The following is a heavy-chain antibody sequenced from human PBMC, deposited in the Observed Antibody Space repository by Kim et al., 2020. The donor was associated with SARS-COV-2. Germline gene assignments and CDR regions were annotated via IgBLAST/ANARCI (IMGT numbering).Heavy chain of an antibody. D-gene: IGHD2-2*02. V-gene: IGHV3-33*01. CDR2: IWYDGSNK. J-gene: IGHJ4*02. CDR3: ARPSASVPAAIFHPDY. CDR1: GFTFSSYG. Sequence: GGSLRLSCAASGFTFSSYGMHWVRQAPGKGLEWVAVIWYDGSNKYYADSVKGRFTISRDNSKNTLYLQMNSLRAEDTAVYYCARPSASVPAAIFHPDYWGQGTLVTVSS.